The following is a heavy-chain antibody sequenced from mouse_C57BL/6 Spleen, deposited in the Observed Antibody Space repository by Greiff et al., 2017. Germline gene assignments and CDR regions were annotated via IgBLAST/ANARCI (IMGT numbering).Heavy chain of an antibody. D-gene: IGHD1-1*01. V-gene: IGHV1-54*01. J-gene: IGHJ4*01. CDR1: GYAFTNYL. Sequence: VQLQESGAELVRPGTSVTVSCKASGYAFTNYLIAWVKQRPGQGLEWIGVINPGSGGNKYNEKFKSKATLTVDKPSSTAYMQLSSLTSEGSAVDYCARGRYYCGSGYPAYAMDYWGQGTSVTVSS. CDR3: ARGRYYCGSGYPAYAMDY. CDR2: INPGSGGN.